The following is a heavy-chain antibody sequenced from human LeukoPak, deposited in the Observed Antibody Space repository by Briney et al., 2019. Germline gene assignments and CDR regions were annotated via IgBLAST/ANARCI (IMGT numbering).Heavy chain of an antibody. J-gene: IGHJ4*02. V-gene: IGHV4-61*02. CDR3: ARVPYYDFWSGSHDY. CDR2: IYTSGST. CDR1: GGSISSGSYH. D-gene: IGHD3-3*01. Sequence: SETLSLTCTVSGGSISSGSYHWSWIRQPAGKGLEWIGRIYTSGSTNYNPSLKSRVTISVDTSKNQFSLKLSSVTAADTAVYYCARVPYYDFWSGSHDYWGQGTLVTVSS.